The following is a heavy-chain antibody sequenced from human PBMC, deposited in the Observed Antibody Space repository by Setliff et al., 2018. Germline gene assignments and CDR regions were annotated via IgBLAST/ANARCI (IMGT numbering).Heavy chain of an antibody. CDR1: GASVSSLY. CDR2: IHFNEDT. D-gene: IGHD2-2*02. V-gene: IGHV4-4*08. CDR3: ASCRFQVPYNY. J-gene: IGHJ4*02. Sequence: SETLSLTCKVSGASVSSLYWNWIRQPPGKGLEWIGYIHFNEDTNEDTKYNASLKSRISISLDTSKNQFSLKLNSVTAADTGVYYCASCRFQVPYNYWGQGTLVTVSS.